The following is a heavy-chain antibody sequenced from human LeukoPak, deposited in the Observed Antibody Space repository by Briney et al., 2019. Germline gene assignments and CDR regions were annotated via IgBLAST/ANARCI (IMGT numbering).Heavy chain of an antibody. CDR2: ISYDGSNK. Sequence: PGGSLRLSCAASGFTFSTYSMNWVRQAPGKGLEWVALISYDGSNKYYADSVKGRFTISRDNSKNTLYLQMNSLRAEDTAVYYCAKEPFRGGGYNLDYWGQGTLVTVSS. J-gene: IGHJ4*02. D-gene: IGHD5-24*01. V-gene: IGHV3-30*18. CDR3: AKEPFRGGGYNLDY. CDR1: GFTFSTYS.